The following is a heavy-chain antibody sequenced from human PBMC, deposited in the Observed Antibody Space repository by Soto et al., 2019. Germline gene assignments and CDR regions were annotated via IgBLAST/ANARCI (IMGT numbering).Heavy chain of an antibody. CDR3: AKDRGYYDFWSDYPGY. Sequence: LRLSCAASGFTFSSYGMHWVRQAPGKGLEWVAVISYDGSNKYYADSVKGRFTISRDNSKNTLYLQMNSLRAEDTAVYYCAKDRGYYDFWSDYPGYWGQGTLVTVSS. CDR1: GFTFSSYG. D-gene: IGHD3-3*01. J-gene: IGHJ4*02. CDR2: ISYDGSNK. V-gene: IGHV3-30*18.